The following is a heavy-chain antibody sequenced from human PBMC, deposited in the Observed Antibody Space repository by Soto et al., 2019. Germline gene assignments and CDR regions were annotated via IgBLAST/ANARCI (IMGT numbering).Heavy chain of an antibody. J-gene: IGHJ4*02. V-gene: IGHV1-3*01. CDR3: ARGLIYDSSGYYFDY. CDR2: INAGNGNT. CDR1: GYTFTSYA. Sequence: ASVKVSCKASGYTFTSYAMDWVRQAPGQRLEWMGWINAGNGNTKYSQKFQGRVTITRDTSASTAYMELSSLRSEDTAVYYCARGLIYDSSGYYFDYWGQGTLVTVSS. D-gene: IGHD3-22*01.